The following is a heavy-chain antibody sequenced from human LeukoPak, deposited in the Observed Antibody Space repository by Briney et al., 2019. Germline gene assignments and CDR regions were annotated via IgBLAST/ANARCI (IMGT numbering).Heavy chain of an antibody. CDR2: ISYDGSNK. D-gene: IGHD6-6*01. CDR1: GFTFSSYA. CDR3: TRDYSSSSGRAFDI. V-gene: IGHV3-30-3*01. Sequence: QAGGSLRLSCAASGFTFSSYAMHWVRQAPGKGLEWVAVISYDGSNKYYADSVKGRFTISRDNSKNTLYLQMNSLRAEGTAVYYCTRDYSSSSGRAFDIWAQGTMVTVSS. J-gene: IGHJ3*02.